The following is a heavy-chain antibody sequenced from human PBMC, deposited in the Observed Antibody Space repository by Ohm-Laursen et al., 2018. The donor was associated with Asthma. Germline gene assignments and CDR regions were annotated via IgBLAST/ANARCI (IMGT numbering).Heavy chain of an antibody. V-gene: IGHV3-30*18. Sequence: SLRLSCAASGFTFSSYGMSWVRQAPGKGLEWVAVISYDGINKDYADSMKGRFTISRDNSKNTLYLEMNSLRVEDTAVHYCAKDPRLLEWSQGGFDYWGQGTLVTVSS. CDR2: ISYDGINK. D-gene: IGHD3-3*01. J-gene: IGHJ4*02. CDR3: AKDPRLLEWSQGGFDY. CDR1: GFTFSSYG.